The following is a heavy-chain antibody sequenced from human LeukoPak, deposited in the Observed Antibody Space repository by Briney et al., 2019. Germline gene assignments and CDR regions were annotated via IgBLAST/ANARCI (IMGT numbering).Heavy chain of an antibody. V-gene: IGHV3-66*02. CDR3: ARGTGGYSGSETENWFDP. Sequence: GGSLRLSCAASGFTVSSNYMSWVRQAPGKGLEGVSVIYGGRTTYHADSVKGRFPNSRANSKNTLSLQMNSLRAEDTAAYYCARGTGGYSGSETENWFDPWGQGTLVTVSS. CDR1: GFTVSSNY. CDR2: IYGGRTT. J-gene: IGHJ5*02. D-gene: IGHD5-12*01.